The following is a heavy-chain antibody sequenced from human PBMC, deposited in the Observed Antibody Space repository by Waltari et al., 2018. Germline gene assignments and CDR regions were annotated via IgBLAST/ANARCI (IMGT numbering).Heavy chain of an antibody. CDR3: AREGYSSSWAYYYYGMDV. CDR1: GGSISSSNW. Sequence: QVQLQESGPGLVKPSGTLSLTCAVSGGSISSSNWWSWVRQPPGKGLEWIGEIYHSGSTNYNPSLKSRVTISVDTSKNQFSLKLSSVTAADTAVYYCAREGYSSSWAYYYYGMDVWGQGTTVTVSS. J-gene: IGHJ6*02. CDR2: IYHSGST. D-gene: IGHD6-13*01. V-gene: IGHV4-4*02.